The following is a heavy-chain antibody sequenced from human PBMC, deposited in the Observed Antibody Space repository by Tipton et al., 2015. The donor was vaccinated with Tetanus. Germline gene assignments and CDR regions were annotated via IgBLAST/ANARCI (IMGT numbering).Heavy chain of an antibody. CDR2: ISYSGNSI. Sequence: SLRLSCTASGFTFSNYNINWVRQAPGKGLEWVSFISYSGNSIHYTDSVKGRFTISRDNAKNSVDLQMNSLRAEDTALYYCGRPWTYSLYAVDVWGQGTTVTVSS. J-gene: IGHJ6*02. CDR3: GRPWTYSLYAVDV. D-gene: IGHD5-18*01. V-gene: IGHV3-48*01. CDR1: GFTFSNYN.